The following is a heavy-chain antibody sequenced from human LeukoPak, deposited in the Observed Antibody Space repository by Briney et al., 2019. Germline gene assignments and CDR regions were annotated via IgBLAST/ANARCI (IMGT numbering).Heavy chain of an antibody. CDR3: ARGSRGYSYGYDY. Sequence: GYIYYSGSTNYNPSLKSRVTISVDTSKNQFSLKLSSVTAADTAVYYCARGSRGYSYGYDYWGQGTLVTVSS. V-gene: IGHV4-59*09. D-gene: IGHD5-18*01. J-gene: IGHJ4*02. CDR2: IYYSGST.